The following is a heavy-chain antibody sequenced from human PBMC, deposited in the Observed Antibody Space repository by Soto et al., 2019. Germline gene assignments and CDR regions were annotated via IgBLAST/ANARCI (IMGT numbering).Heavy chain of an antibody. CDR2: VSYDGSYK. Sequence: QVQLVESGGGVAQPGRSLRLSCAVSGFTFSDYGMHWVRQAPDKGREWVAVVSYDGSYKYYADSVKGRFTVSRDLSGNTLFLQMNSLRLEDTAVYFCAKEMYPRTVLDSSSAWGDYWGQGTLVAVSS. CDR1: GFTFSDYG. D-gene: IGHD6-6*01. CDR3: AKEMYPRTVLDSSSAWGDY. J-gene: IGHJ4*02. V-gene: IGHV3-30*18.